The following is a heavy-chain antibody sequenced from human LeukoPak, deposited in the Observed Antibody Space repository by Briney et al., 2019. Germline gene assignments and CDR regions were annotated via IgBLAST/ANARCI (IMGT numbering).Heavy chain of an antibody. CDR1: GVSFSTYY. CDR2: VNHSGYT. J-gene: IGHJ4*02. D-gene: IGHD4-17*01. CDR3: ARQLYGSDY. V-gene: IGHV4-34*01. Sequence: SETLSLTCDVSGVSFSTYYWGWIRQSPEKGLEWIGEVNHSGYTNLSPSLKSRVTISVDTSKNQFSLKLSSVTAADTAVYYCARQLYGSDYWGQGTLVTVSS.